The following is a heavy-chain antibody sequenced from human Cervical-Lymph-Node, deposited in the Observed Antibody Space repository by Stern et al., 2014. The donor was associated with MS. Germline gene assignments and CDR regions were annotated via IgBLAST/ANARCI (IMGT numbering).Heavy chain of an antibody. CDR1: RDTFSHYA. CDR3: ARDQGDYGSGSEDAGFDP. V-gene: IGHV1-69*06. Sequence: QVQLVESGGEVKKPGSSVRVSCKASRDTFSHYALSWVRQAPEHGLEWMGGIIPGLGTTSYAQKVQGRFTISADNSTHTLYMELSRLKSEDTDVYVCARDQGDYGSGSEDAGFDPWGQGTLVTVSS. D-gene: IGHD3-10*01. J-gene: IGHJ5*02. CDR2: IIPGLGTT.